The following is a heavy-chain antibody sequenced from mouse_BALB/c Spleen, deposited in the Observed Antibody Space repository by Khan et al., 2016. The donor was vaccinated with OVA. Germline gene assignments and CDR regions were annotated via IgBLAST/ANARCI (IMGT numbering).Heavy chain of an antibody. CDR1: GYSITSGYY. V-gene: IGHV3-6*02. CDR3: ARGARATYFFDY. D-gene: IGHD3-1*01. Sequence: EVQLQESGPGLVKPSQSLSLTCPVTGYSITSGYYWNWIRQFPGNKLEWMGYISYDGSDNCNPSLKNRFSITRDTSKNQFFLKLKSVTTEDTATYYCARGARATYFFDYWGQGTSLTVSS. J-gene: IGHJ2*03. CDR2: ISYDGSD.